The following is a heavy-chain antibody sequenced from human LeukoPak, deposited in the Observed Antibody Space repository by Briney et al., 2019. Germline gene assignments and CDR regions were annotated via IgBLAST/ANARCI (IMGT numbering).Heavy chain of an antibody. V-gene: IGHV4-39*01. J-gene: IGHJ4*02. CDR1: GGSISSSSYY. D-gene: IGHD1-26*01. Sequence: SETLSLTCTVSGGSISSSSYYWGWIRQPPGKGLEWIGSIYYSGSTYYNPSLKSRVTISVDTSKNQFSLKLSSVTAADTAVYYCAGLRVEARGGGFDYWGQGTLVTVSS. CDR2: IYYSGST. CDR3: AGLRVEARGGGFDY.